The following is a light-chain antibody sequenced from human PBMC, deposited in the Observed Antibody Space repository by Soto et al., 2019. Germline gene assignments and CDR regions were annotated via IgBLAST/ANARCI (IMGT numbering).Light chain of an antibody. CDR3: QQYGSSPRT. J-gene: IGKJ1*01. CDR1: QSVSSSY. CDR2: GAS. Sequence: EIVLTQSPGTLSLSPGESATLSCRASQSVSSSYLAWYQQNPGQAPRLLIYGASSRATGIPDRSSGSGSGTDFTLTISRLEPEDFAVYYFQQYGSSPRTFGQGPKVEIK. V-gene: IGKV3-20*01.